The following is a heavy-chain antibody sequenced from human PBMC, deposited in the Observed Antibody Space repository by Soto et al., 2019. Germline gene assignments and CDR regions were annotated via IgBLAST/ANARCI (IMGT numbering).Heavy chain of an antibody. V-gene: IGHV3-48*02. CDR3: ARGPRYSSSWYIGFVARMDV. J-gene: IGHJ6*02. D-gene: IGHD6-13*01. Sequence: GGSLRLSCAASGFTFSSYSMNWVRQAPGKGLEWVSYISSSSTIYYADSVKGRFTISRDNAKNSLYLQMNSLRDEDTAVYYCARGPRYSSSWYIGFVARMDVWGQGTTVTVSS. CDR2: ISSSSTI. CDR1: GFTFSSYS.